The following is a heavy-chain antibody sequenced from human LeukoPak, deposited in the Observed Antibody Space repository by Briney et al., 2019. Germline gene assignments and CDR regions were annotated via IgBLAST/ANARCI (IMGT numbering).Heavy chain of an antibody. CDR3: VKDADFWSGLDC. D-gene: IGHD3-3*01. J-gene: IGHJ4*02. CDR1: GFTFSSYG. CDR2: ISWNSNTR. Sequence: GGSLRLSCAASGFTFSSYGMHWVRQVPGKGLEWVSGISWNSNTRVYAESVKGRFTISRDNAKHSLDLQMISLRAEDTALYYCVKDADFWSGLDCWGQGTLVTVSS. V-gene: IGHV3-9*01.